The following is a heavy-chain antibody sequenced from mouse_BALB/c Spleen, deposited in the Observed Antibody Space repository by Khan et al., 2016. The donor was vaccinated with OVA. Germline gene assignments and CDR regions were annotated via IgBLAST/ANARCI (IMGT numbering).Heavy chain of an antibody. Sequence: QVQLKQSGPGLVQPSQSLSITCTVSGFSLTSYGVHWVRQSPGKGLEWLGVIWVGGTTNLNAAFISRLSISKDNSKSQVFFKMNSLQANDTAIYYCARSWWLPLLYAMDYWGQGTSVTVSS. D-gene: IGHD1-1*02. CDR3: ARSWWLPLLYAMDY. V-gene: IGHV2-2*02. CDR1: GFSLTSYG. CDR2: IWVGGTT. J-gene: IGHJ4*01.